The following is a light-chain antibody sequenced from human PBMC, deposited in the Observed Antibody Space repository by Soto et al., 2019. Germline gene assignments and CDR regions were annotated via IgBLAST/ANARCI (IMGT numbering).Light chain of an antibody. V-gene: IGLV1-40*01. CDR3: QSYDNSLLAYV. J-gene: IGLJ2*01. CDR2: AND. Sequence: QSVLTQPPSVSGAPGLRLTISCAGTSSNIGAGFDVHWYQQLPGTAPKLLIYANDDRPSGVPDRFSGSTSGTSASLAITGLQAEDAADYYCQSYDNSLLAYVFGGGTKLTVL. CDR1: SSNIGAGFD.